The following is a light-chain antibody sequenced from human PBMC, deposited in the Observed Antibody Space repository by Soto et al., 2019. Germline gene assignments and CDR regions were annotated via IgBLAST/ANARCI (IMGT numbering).Light chain of an antibody. V-gene: IGLV2-23*01. CDR2: EDT. CDR1: SGDVGSYNL. CDR3: CSYVSDSNVL. Sequence: QSALTQPASVSGSPGQLITISCTGTSGDVGSYNLVSWYQHHPGKGPKLMIYEDTKRPSGVSNRFSGSKSGNTASLTVSGLQAEDEADYYCCSYVSDSNVLFGGGTKVTVL. J-gene: IGLJ2*01.